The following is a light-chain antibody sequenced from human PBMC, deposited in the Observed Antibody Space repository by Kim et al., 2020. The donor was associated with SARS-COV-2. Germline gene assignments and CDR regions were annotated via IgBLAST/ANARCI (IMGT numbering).Light chain of an antibody. Sequence: EVVMTQSPLSLSVSPGDRATLSCRASQSVTNNLAWYQQKPGQAPRLLIYDTSVRATGIPARFSGSGSGTRFTLTISIVQSEDSAVYFCQQYNNWPPFTFGQGTRQEIK. CDR1: QSVTNN. J-gene: IGKJ5*01. V-gene: IGKV3D-15*03. CDR3: QQYNNWPPFT. CDR2: DTS.